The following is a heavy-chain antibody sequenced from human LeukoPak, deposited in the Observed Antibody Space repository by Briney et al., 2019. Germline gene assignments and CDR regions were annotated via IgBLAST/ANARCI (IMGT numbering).Heavy chain of an antibody. J-gene: IGHJ5*02. V-gene: IGHV4-59*01. CDR1: GGSISSYY. D-gene: IGHD6-13*01. Sequence: ASETLSLTCTVSGGSISSYYWSWIRQPPGKGLEWIGYIYYSGSTNYNPSLKSRVTISVDTSKNQFSLKLSSVTAADTAVYYCARGGSSTNWYAHMYNWFDPWGQGTLVTVSS. CDR2: IYYSGST. CDR3: ARGGSSTNWYAHMYNWFDP.